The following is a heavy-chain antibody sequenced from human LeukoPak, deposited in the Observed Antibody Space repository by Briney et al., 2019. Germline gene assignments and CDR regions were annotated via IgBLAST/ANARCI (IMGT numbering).Heavy chain of an antibody. CDR2: ISGNGGGT. D-gene: IGHD3-16*02. CDR3: AKAHEYRITFGGVIVYYFDY. Sequence: PGGSLRLSCAASGFTFSSYAMHWVRQAPGKGLEWVSAISGNGGGTYYADSVKGRFTISRDISKNTLYLQMNSLRAEDTAVYYCAKAHEYRITFGGVIVYYFDYWGQGTLVTVSS. CDR1: GFTFSSYA. J-gene: IGHJ4*02. V-gene: IGHV3-23*01.